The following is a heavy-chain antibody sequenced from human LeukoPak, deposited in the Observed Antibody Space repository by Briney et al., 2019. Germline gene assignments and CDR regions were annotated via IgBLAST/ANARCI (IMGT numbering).Heavy chain of an antibody. D-gene: IGHD4-23*01. CDR1: GFTFSDYY. CDR2: ISSSSSYI. J-gene: IGHJ4*02. Sequence: GGSLRLSCAASGFTFSDYYMSWIRQAPGKGLEWVSSISSSSSYIYYADSAKGRFTISRDNAKNSLYLQMNSLRAEDTAVYYCARDRRDYGGNSELGYWGQGTLVTVSS. CDR3: ARDRRDYGGNSELGY. V-gene: IGHV3-11*06.